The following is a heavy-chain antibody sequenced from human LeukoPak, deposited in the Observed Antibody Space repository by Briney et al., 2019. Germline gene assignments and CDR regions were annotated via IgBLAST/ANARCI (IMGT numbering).Heavy chain of an antibody. CDR1: GGTFSSYA. J-gene: IGHJ4*02. D-gene: IGHD3-22*01. CDR3: ASEIYDSSGYGFDY. V-gene: IGHV1-69*06. Sequence: SVKVSCKASGGTFSSYAISWVRQAPGQGLEWMGRIIPIFGTANYARKFQGRVTITADKSTSTAYMELSSLRSEDTAVYYCASEIYDSSGYGFDYWGQGTLVTVSS. CDR2: IIPIFGTA.